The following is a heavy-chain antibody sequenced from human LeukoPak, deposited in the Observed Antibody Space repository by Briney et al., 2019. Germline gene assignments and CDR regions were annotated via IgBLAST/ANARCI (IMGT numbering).Heavy chain of an antibody. J-gene: IGHJ4*02. CDR1: GFTFSSYA. CDR3: AKDDRITMVRGVVTGFDY. Sequence: GGSLRLSCAASGFTFSSYAMTWVRQAPGKGLEWVSAISGSGGSKCYADSVKGRFTISRDNSKNTLYLQMNSLRAEDTAVYYCAKDDRITMVRGVVTGFDYWGQGTLVTVSS. V-gene: IGHV3-23*01. CDR2: ISGSGGSK. D-gene: IGHD3-10*01.